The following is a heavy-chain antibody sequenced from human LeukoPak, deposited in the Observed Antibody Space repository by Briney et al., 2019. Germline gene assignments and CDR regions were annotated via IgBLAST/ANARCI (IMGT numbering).Heavy chain of an antibody. J-gene: IGHJ3*02. Sequence: PGGSLRLSCAASGFTFSSYAMSWVRQAPGKGLEWVSAISGSGGSTYYADSVKGRFTISRDNSKNTLYLQMNSLRAEDTAVYYCAKLGITIFGVVRDAFDIWGQGTMVTVSS. V-gene: IGHV3-23*01. CDR3: AKLGITIFGVVRDAFDI. CDR1: GFTFSSYA. D-gene: IGHD3-3*01. CDR2: ISGSGGST.